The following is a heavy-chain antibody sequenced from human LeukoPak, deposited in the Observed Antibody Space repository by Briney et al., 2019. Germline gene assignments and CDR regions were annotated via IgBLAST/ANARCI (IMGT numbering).Heavy chain of an antibody. CDR1: GGSISSYY. CDR3: ARVRRYSGRSDVFDI. V-gene: IGHV4-59*08. J-gene: IGHJ3*02. CDR2: IYYSGST. D-gene: IGHD1-26*01. Sequence: PSETLSLTCTVSGGSISSYYWSWIRQPPGKRLQWIGVIYYSGSTTYNPSLKSRVSISVDTSNNQFSLRLSSVTATDTAVYYCARVRRYSGRSDVFDIWGQGTMVTVSS.